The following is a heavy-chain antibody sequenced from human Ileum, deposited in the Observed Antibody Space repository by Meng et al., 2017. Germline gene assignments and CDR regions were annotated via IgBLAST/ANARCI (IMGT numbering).Heavy chain of an antibody. V-gene: IGHV6-1*01. CDR3: ASGSGSLDY. Sequence: VQLRQAGAGVVTPSQTLSLTCAVSGGSVSSNIAAWNWIRQSPLRGLEWLGRTYYRSKWYSEYAVSVKSRISITPDTSKNQFSLQMNSVTPEDTAVYYCASGSGSLDYWGPGTLVTVSS. D-gene: IGHD3-3*01. CDR1: GGSVSSNIAA. J-gene: IGHJ4*02. CDR2: TYYRSKWYS.